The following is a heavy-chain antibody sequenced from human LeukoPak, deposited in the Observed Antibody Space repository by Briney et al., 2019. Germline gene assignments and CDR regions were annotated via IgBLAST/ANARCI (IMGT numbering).Heavy chain of an antibody. CDR1: GFSLTASEVG. V-gene: IGHV2-5*01. Sequence: SGPPLVEPTQTLTLTCAVSGFSLTASEVGVGWIRQPPRKALEGLALVSWNDFKSFSPSLKSRLTITKDPYKDQVVLTMTNMDPVDTATYYCARFLHSGTYRFDYWGQGTLVTVSS. CDR3: ARFLHSGTYRFDY. D-gene: IGHD1-26*01. J-gene: IGHJ4*02. CDR2: VSWNDFK.